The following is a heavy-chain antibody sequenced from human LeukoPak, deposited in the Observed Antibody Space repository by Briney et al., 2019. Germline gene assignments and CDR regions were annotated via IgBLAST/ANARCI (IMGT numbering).Heavy chain of an antibody. CDR3: ARCITGTGGYYYYYYMDV. D-gene: IGHD1-20*01. V-gene: IGHV4-39*01. CDR1: GGSISSSTYY. Sequence: SETLSLTCSVSGGSISSSTYYWGWFRQPPGKSLEWIGSIHYSGSTHYNPSLQSRVTKSLDTSKNQFSLNLTSVTAADTAVYYCARCITGTGGYYYYYYMDVWGKGTTVTISS. CDR2: IHYSGST. J-gene: IGHJ6*03.